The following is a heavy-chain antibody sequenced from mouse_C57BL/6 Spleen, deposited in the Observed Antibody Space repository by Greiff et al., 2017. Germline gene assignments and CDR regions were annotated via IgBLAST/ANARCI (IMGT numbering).Heavy chain of an antibody. D-gene: IGHD2-4*01. CDR1: GYTFTSYW. V-gene: IGHV1-55*01. J-gene: IGHJ1*03. CDR2: IYPGSGST. CDR3: ARPYDYDWYFDV. Sequence: QVQLQQPGAELVKPGASVKMSCKASGYTFTSYWITWVKQRPGQGLEWIGDIYPGSGSTNYNEKFKSKATLTVDTSSSTAYMQLSSLTSEDSAVYYCARPYDYDWYFDVWGTGTTLTVSS.